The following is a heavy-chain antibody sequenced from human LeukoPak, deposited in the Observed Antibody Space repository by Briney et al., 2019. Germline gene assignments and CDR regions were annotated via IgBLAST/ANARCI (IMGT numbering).Heavy chain of an antibody. CDR3: ARDLHYDSSGLDY. D-gene: IGHD3-22*01. CDR1: GFTFSSYG. Sequence: PGRSLRLSCAASGFTFSSYGMHWVRQAPGKGLEWVAVIWYDGSNKYYADSVKGRFTISRDNSKNTLYLQMNSLRAEDTAVYYCARDLHYDSSGLDYWGQGTLVTVSS. CDR2: IWYDGSNK. V-gene: IGHV3-33*01. J-gene: IGHJ4*02.